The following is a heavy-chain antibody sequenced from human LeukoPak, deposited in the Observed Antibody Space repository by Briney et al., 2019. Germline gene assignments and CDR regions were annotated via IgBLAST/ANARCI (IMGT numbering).Heavy chain of an antibody. CDR2: INPDGSET. D-gene: IGHD6-13*01. CDR1: GFTFSSHW. CDR3: ARVHIAAALDY. Sequence: GGSLRLSCADSGFTFSSHWMNWVRQAPGRGLEWVGNINPDGSETYYVDSMKGRFTISRDNAKDSVYLQMNTLRVEDTAVYYCARVHIAAALDYWGQGTLVTVSS. V-gene: IGHV3-7*01. J-gene: IGHJ4*02.